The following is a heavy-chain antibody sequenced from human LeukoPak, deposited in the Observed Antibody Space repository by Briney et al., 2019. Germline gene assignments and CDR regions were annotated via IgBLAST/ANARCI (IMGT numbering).Heavy chain of an antibody. Sequence: ASVKVSCKASGYTFTGYYMHWVRQAPGQGLEWMGGIIPIFGTANYAQKFQGRVTITADESTSTAYMELSSLRSEDTAVYYCARELVGATLGYCFDYWGQGTLVTVSS. CDR1: GYTFTGYY. J-gene: IGHJ4*02. V-gene: IGHV1-69*13. CDR3: ARELVGATLGYCFDY. D-gene: IGHD1-26*01. CDR2: IIPIFGTA.